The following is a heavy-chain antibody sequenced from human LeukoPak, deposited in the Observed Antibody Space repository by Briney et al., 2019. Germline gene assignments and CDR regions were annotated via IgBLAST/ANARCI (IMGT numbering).Heavy chain of an antibody. Sequence: GGSLRLSCAASGFTFGTFWMHWVRQAPGKGLVWLARINTDGSGTPYADSVKGRFTISRDNSKNTLYLQMNGLRAEDTAVYYCAKDLQSSGHYYDSSGYYLGVFQHWGQGTLVTVSS. J-gene: IGHJ1*01. V-gene: IGHV3-74*01. D-gene: IGHD3-22*01. CDR2: INTDGSGT. CDR3: AKDLQSSGHYYDSSGYYLGVFQH. CDR1: GFTFGTFW.